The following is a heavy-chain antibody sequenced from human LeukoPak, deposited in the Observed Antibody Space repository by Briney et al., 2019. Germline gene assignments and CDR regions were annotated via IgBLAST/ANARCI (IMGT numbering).Heavy chain of an antibody. J-gene: IGHJ6*03. V-gene: IGHV3-7*01. CDR1: GFTFSSYW. CDR3: ASTTVTKGYYYMDV. Sequence: PGGSLRLSCAASGFTFSSYWMSWVRQAPGKGLEWVASIKQDGSEKYYVDSVKGRFTISRDNAKNSLYLQMNSLRAEDTAVYYCASTTVTKGYYYMDVWGKGTTVTISS. CDR2: IKQDGSEK. D-gene: IGHD4-17*01.